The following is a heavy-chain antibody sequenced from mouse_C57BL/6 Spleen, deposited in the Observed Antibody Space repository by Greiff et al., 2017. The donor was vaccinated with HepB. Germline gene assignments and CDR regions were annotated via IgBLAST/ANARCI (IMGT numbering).Heavy chain of an antibody. V-gene: IGHV1-64*01. CDR1: GYTFTSYW. D-gene: IGHD3-3*01. CDR2: IHPNSGST. CDR3: ARAASRRYFDV. J-gene: IGHJ1*03. Sequence: QVQLQQPGAELVKPGASVKLSCKASGYTFTSYWMHWVKQRPGQGLEWIGMIHPNSGSTNYNEKFKSKATLTVDKSSSTAYMQLSSLTSEDSAVYYCARAASRRYFDVWGTGTTVTVSS.